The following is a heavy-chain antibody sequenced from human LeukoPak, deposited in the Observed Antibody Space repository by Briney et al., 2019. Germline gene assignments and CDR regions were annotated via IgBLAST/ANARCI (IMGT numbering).Heavy chain of an antibody. D-gene: IGHD2-21*02. V-gene: IGHV1-3*01. Sequence: GASVKVSCKASGYTFTSYAMHWVRQAPRQRLEWMGWINAGNGNTKYSQKFQGRVTITRDTSASTAYMELSSLRSEDTAVYYCARDIVVVTAIPSLGLFDYWGQGTLVTVSS. CDR2: INAGNGNT. CDR1: GYTFTSYA. CDR3: ARDIVVVTAIPSLGLFDY. J-gene: IGHJ4*02.